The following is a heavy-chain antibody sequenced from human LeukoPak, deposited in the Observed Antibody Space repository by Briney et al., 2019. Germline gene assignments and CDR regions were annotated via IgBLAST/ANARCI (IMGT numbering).Heavy chain of an antibody. Sequence: SETLSLTCTVSGGSISSSSYYWGWIRQPPGKGLEWIGSIYYSGSTYYNPSLKSRVNISVDTSKNQFSLKLSSVTAADTAVYYCARDYYDAFDIWGQGTMVTVSS. V-gene: IGHV4-39*07. CDR1: GGSISSSSYY. D-gene: IGHD3-10*01. CDR3: ARDYYDAFDI. J-gene: IGHJ3*02. CDR2: IYYSGST.